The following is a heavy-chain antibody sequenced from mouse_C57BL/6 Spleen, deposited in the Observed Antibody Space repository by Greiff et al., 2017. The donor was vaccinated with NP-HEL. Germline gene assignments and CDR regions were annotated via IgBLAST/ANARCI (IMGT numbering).Heavy chain of an antibody. CDR1: GYAFSSSW. CDR2: IYPGDGDT. D-gene: IGHD1-1*01. V-gene: IGHV1-82*01. Sequence: VKLMESGPELVKPGASVKISCKASGYAFSSSWMNWVKQRPGKGLEWIGRIYPGDGDTNYNGKFKGKATLTADKSSSTAYMQLSSLTSEDSAVYFCARLVYYYGSMDYWGQGTSVTVSS. J-gene: IGHJ4*01. CDR3: ARLVYYYGSMDY.